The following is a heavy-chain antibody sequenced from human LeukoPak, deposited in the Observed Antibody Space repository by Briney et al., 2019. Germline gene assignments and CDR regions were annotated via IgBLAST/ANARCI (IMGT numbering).Heavy chain of an antibody. CDR3: ARHAQDYDFWSGSTEGGLSY. CDR2: IYYSGST. Sequence: SETLSLTCTVSGGSISSYYWSWIRQPPWKGLEWIGYIYYSGSTNYNPSLKSRVTISVDTSKNQFSLKLSSVTAADTAVYYCARHAQDYDFWSGSTEGGLSYWGQGTLVTVSS. D-gene: IGHD3-3*01. J-gene: IGHJ4*02. V-gene: IGHV4-59*08. CDR1: GGSISSYY.